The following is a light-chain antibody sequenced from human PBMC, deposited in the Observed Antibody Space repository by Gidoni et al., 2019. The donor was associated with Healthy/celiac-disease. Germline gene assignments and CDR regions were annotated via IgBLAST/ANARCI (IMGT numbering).Light chain of an antibody. CDR3: QQYNNWSYT. Sequence: DIVMTQSPATLSLSPGERATLSCSASQSVSSNLAWYQQKPGQAPRLLIYGASTRATGIPARFSGSGSGTEFTLTISSLQSEDFAVYYCQQYNNWSYTFGEGTKLEIK. CDR2: GAS. J-gene: IGKJ2*01. V-gene: IGKV3-15*01. CDR1: QSVSSN.